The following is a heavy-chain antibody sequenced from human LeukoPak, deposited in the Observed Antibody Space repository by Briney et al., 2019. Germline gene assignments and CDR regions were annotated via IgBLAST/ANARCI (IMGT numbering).Heavy chain of an antibody. V-gene: IGHV3-49*04. CDR3: TTSRGLLSFFDY. CDR2: IRSKAYGGTT. D-gene: IGHD2-21*01. Sequence: GGSLRLSCTASGFTFGDYAMSWVRHAPGKGLEWVGFIRSKAYGGTTEYAASVKGRFTISRDDSKSIAYLQMNSLKTEDTALYYCTTSRGLLSFFDYWGQGTLVTVS. CDR1: GFTFGDYA. J-gene: IGHJ4*02.